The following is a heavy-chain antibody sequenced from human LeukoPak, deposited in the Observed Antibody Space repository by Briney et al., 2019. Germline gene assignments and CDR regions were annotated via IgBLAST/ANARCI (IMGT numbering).Heavy chain of an antibody. D-gene: IGHD3-16*01. V-gene: IGHV3-66*01. J-gene: IGHJ4*02. CDR2: IYTDDST. CDR1: GFTVSSNY. CDR3: AGDWNGDHVIEY. Sequence: GGSLRLSCAASGFTVSSNYMSWVRQAPGKGLEWVSVIYTDDSTYYVDSVKGRFAISRDSSKNTLYLQMNSLRGDDTAVYYCAGDWNGDHVIEYWGQGTLVTVSS.